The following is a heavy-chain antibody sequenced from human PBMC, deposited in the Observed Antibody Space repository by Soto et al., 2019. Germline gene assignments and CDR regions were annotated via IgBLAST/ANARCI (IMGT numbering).Heavy chain of an antibody. J-gene: IGHJ4*03. CDR3: ARAPGIWDWFYS. D-gene: IGHD3-9*01. CDR2: IIPIFAKP. V-gene: IGHV1-69*01. Sequence: QVQLIQSGAELKRPGSSVKVSCKASGDTFSSYSITWLRQAPGQRLEWMGGIIPIFAKPTYAQKFQSRVAIPADDSTITVDTELTSLTTEDTAVYYRARAPGIWDWFYSWGQGTPLSVSS. CDR1: GDTFSSYS.